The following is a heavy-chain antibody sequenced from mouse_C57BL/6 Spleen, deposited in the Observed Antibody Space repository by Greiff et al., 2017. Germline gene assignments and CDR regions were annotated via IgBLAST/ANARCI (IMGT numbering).Heavy chain of an antibody. D-gene: IGHD3-2*02. CDR2: INPSSGYT. V-gene: IGHV1-4*01. J-gene: IGHJ4*01. CDR3: ANAIDSSGSYAMDY. CDR1: GYTFTSYT. Sequence: QVQLKQSGAELARPGASVKMSCKASGYTFTSYTMHWVNQRPGQGLEWIGYINPSSGYTKYNQKFKDKATLTADKSSSTAYMQLSSLTSEDSAVYYCANAIDSSGSYAMDYWGQGTSVTVSS.